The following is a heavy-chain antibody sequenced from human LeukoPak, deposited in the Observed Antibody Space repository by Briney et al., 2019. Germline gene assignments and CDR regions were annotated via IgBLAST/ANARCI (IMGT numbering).Heavy chain of an antibody. CDR1: GYTFTSYG. CDR2: ISAYNGNT. D-gene: IGHD3-22*01. J-gene: IGHJ4*02. V-gene: IGHV1-18*01. CDR3: ATLRDSSAYYYDPLDS. Sequence: ASVKVSCKSSGYTFTSYGISWVRQAPGQGLEWMGWISAYNGNTNYAQKLQGRVTMTTDTSTTTAYMELRTLRSDDTAVYYSATLRDSSAYYYDPLDSWGPGTLVTVSS.